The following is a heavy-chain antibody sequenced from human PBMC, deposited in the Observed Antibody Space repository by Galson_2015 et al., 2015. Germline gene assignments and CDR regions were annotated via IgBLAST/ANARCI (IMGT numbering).Heavy chain of an antibody. CDR3: ARDARGGYEADY. CDR2: IYYSGSS. Sequence: TLSLTCTVSGGSISSAGYYWSWICQHPGKGLEWIGYIYYSGSSYYNPSLKSRVTLSVDTSNNQFSLNLSSVTAADTAVYYCARDARGGYEADYWGQGTLVIVSS. J-gene: IGHJ4*02. CDR1: GGSISSAGYY. V-gene: IGHV4-31*03. D-gene: IGHD5-12*01.